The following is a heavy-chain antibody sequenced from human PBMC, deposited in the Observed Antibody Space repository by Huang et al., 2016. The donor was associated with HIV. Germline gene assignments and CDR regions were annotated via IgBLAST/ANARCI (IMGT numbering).Heavy chain of an antibody. Sequence: QITLKESGPTVIKPTQTLTLTCSFSGFSLNHKGVGVGWIRQPPGKALEWLVLIYWDDDKRFTPSLKNRITITKDTSKNQVFFTMTNLDPMDTGTYYCAHIGRLGNYYMDVWGNGTTVTVSS. V-gene: IGHV2-5*02. D-gene: IGHD7-27*01. CDR1: GFSLNHKGVG. J-gene: IGHJ6*03. CDR2: IYWDDDK. CDR3: AHIGRLGNYYMDV.